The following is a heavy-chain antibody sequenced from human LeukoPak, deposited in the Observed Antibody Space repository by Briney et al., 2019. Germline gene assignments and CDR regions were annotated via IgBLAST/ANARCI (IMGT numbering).Heavy chain of an antibody. CDR1: GYTLTELS. Sequence: ASVKVSCKVSGYTLTELSMHWVRQAPGKGLEWMGGFDPEDGETIYAQKLQGRVTMTEDTSTDTAYMELSSLRSEDTAVYYCAIGTVDTAMVTHGMDVWGQGTTVTVSS. V-gene: IGHV1-24*01. CDR3: AIGTVDTAMVTHGMDV. CDR2: FDPEDGET. J-gene: IGHJ6*02. D-gene: IGHD5-18*01.